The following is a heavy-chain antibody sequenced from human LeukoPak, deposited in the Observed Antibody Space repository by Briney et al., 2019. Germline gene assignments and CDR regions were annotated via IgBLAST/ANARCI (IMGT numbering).Heavy chain of an antibody. Sequence: SETLSLTCTVSGGSISSYYWSWIRQPAGKGLEWIGRSYTSGSTNYNPSLKSRVTMSVDTSKNQFSLKLSSVTAADTAVYYCARVRRYCSSTSCYFFAFDIWGQGTMVTVSS. CDR3: ARVRRYCSSTSCYFFAFDI. CDR2: SYTSGST. J-gene: IGHJ3*02. D-gene: IGHD2-2*01. CDR1: GGSISSYY. V-gene: IGHV4-4*07.